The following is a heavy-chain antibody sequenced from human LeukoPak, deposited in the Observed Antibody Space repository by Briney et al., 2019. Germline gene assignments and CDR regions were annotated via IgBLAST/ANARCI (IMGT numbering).Heavy chain of an antibody. D-gene: IGHD6-13*01. Sequence: SETLSLTCTVSGDSISSGGYYWSWIRQHPGKGLEWIGYIYYSGSTNYNPSLKSRVTISVDKSKNQFSLKLSSVTAADTAVYYCARGGISIVALDYWGQGTLVTVSS. CDR2: IYYSGST. J-gene: IGHJ4*02. V-gene: IGHV4-31*03. CDR1: GDSISSGGYY. CDR3: ARGGISIVALDY.